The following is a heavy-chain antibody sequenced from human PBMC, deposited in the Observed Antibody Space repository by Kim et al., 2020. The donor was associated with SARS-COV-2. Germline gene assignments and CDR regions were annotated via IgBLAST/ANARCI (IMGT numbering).Heavy chain of an antibody. Sequence: GGSLRLSCAVSGFTFADYAMHWVRQAPGKGLEWVSGISWNSGSIGYADSVKGRFTISRDNAKSSLYLQMNSLRGEDTALYYCARNMWADVVTAVDVWGKRTTVIVSS. D-gene: IGHD2-21*02. CDR1: GFTFADYA. V-gene: IGHV3-9*01. CDR2: ISWNSGSI. J-gene: IGHJ6*04. CDR3: ARNMWADVVTAVDV.